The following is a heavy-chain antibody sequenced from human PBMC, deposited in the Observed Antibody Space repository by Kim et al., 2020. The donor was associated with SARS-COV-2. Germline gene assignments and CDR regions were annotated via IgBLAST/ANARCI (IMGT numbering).Heavy chain of an antibody. V-gene: IGHV3-13*01. J-gene: IGHJ6*02. CDR1: GFTFSSYD. CDR3: ARDLRDCTNGVCYYYYGMDV. CDR2: IGTAGDT. D-gene: IGHD2-8*01. Sequence: GGSLRLSCAASGFTFSSYDMHWVRQATGKGLEWVSAIGTAGDTYYPGSVKGRFTISRENAKNSLYLQMNSLRAGDTAVYYCARDLRDCTNGVCYYYYGMDVWGQGTTVTVSS.